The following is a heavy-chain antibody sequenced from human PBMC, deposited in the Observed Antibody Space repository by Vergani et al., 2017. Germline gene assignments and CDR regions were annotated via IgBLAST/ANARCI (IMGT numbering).Heavy chain of an antibody. J-gene: IGHJ4*02. D-gene: IGHD1-26*01. CDR1: GGSISSGSYY. Sequence: QLQLQESGPGLVKPSETLSLTCTVSGGSISSGSYYWSWIRQPAGKGLEWIGRIYTSGSTNYNPSLKSRVTISVDTSKNQFSLKLSSVTAADTAVYYCARSLVGGVDYWGQGTLVTVSS. CDR2: IYTSGST. CDR3: ARSLVGGVDY. V-gene: IGHV4-61*02.